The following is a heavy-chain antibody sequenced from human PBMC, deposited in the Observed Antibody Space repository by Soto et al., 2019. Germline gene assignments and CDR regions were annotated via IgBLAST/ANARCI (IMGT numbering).Heavy chain of an antibody. J-gene: IGHJ4*02. CDR3: TRAPTTSTVTDD. CDR2: IYSDGST. Sequence: GGSLRLSCAASGITVITNYFSWVRQAPGQGLEWVSGIYSDGSTHYADSVKGRFTISRDNSKDTLYLQMNTLRAEDTGVHYCTRAPTTSTVTDDWGQATVVTVSS. V-gene: IGHV3-66*01. D-gene: IGHD5-12*01. CDR1: GITVITNY.